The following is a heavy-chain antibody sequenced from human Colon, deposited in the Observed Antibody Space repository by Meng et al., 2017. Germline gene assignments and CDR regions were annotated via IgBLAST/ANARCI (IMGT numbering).Heavy chain of an antibody. Sequence: GESLKISCAASGFTFTTYGMHWVRQAPGKGLEWVANINQDGSDKNYVDSLKGRFTISRDNTKKSLYLEMNSLRAEDTAVYYCARTAGILDSWGQGTLVTVSS. CDR3: ARTAGILDS. D-gene: IGHD3-10*01. CDR1: GFTFTTYG. J-gene: IGHJ5*01. CDR2: INQDGSDK. V-gene: IGHV3-7*01.